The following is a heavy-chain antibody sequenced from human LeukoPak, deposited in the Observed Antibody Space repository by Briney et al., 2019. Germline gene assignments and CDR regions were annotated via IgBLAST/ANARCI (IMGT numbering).Heavy chain of an antibody. V-gene: IGHV4-59*01. CDR2: IYYSGST. D-gene: IGHD5-18*01. CDR3: AKVDTAMVTAFDI. CDR1: GGSISSYY. J-gene: IGHJ3*02. Sequence: SETLSLTCTVSGGSISSYYWSWIRQPRVKGLEWIGYIYYSGSTNYNPSLKSRVTISVDTSKNQFSLKLSSVTAADTAVYYCAKVDTAMVTAFDIWGQGTMVTVSS.